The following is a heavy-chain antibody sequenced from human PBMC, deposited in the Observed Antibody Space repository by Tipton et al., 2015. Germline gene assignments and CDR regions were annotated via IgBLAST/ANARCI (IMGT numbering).Heavy chain of an antibody. J-gene: IGHJ4*01. CDR2: ISYSGST. D-gene: IGHD3-10*01. Sequence: GLVKPSETLSLTCTISGGSVSSSYYWGWIRQSPGKGLEWIGYISYSGSTYYNPSLKSRVTISVDTSKTQFSLNLNSVTAADTAVYYCARGPFGQPCDYWGHGTLVTVSS. V-gene: IGHV4-30-4*08. CDR1: GGSVSSSYY. CDR3: ARGPFGQPCDY.